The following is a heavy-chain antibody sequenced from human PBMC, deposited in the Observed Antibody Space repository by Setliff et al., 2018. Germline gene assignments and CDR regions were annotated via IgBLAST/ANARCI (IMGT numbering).Heavy chain of an antibody. J-gene: IGHJ3*02. CDR2: IYPSNSNI. Sequence: PGESLKISCKASGYSFTDYWIAWVRQMPGKGLEWMGIIYPSNSNIKYSPSFEAQITFSVDKSITTAYLQWSSLKASDTAIYYCARPTYYYDSSGYPGNAFDIWGQGTMVTVSS. CDR1: GYSFTDYW. V-gene: IGHV5-51*01. CDR3: ARPTYYYDSSGYPGNAFDI. D-gene: IGHD3-22*01.